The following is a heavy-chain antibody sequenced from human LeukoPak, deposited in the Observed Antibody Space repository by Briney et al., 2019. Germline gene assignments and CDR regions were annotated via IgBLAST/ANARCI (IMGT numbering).Heavy chain of an antibody. D-gene: IGHD6-6*01. CDR1: GFTFSDYY. Sequence: GGSLRLSCAASGFTFSDYYMSWIRQAPGKGLEWVSYISSSGTTIYYADSLRGRFTISRDNAKNSLYLQINSLRAEDTAVYYCARHFSSSLPFQHWGQGALVTVSS. J-gene: IGHJ1*01. CDR2: ISSSGTTI. CDR3: ARHFSSSLPFQH. V-gene: IGHV3-11*01.